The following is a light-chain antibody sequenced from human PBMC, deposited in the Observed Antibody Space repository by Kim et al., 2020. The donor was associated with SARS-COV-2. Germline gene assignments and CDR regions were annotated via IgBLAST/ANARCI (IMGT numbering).Light chain of an antibody. J-gene: IGLJ2*01. CDR2: GTN. CDR3: NSRDSSGNHLRVV. Sequence: SSELTQDPAVSVALGQTVRITCQGDSLRSYYASWYQQKPGQAPVLVIYGTNNRPSGIPDRFSGSSSGNTASLTITGAQAEDEADYYCNSRDSSGNHLRVV. V-gene: IGLV3-19*01. CDR1: SLRSYY.